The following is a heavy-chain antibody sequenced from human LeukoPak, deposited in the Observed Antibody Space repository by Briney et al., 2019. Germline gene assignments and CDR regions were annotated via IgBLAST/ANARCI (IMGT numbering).Heavy chain of an antibody. D-gene: IGHD3-16*01. J-gene: IGHJ4*02. CDR3: ARNRSEPLGNGGSFDS. V-gene: IGHV4-38-2*01. Sequence: SETLSLTCAVSGYSISSGDYWGWIRLPPGKGLEWIGSIYHSGSTYYNPSLKSRVTISVDTSKRQFSLTLSPVTAADTAVYYCARNRSEPLGNGGSFDSWGQGTLVTVSS. CDR1: GYSISSGDY. CDR2: IYHSGST.